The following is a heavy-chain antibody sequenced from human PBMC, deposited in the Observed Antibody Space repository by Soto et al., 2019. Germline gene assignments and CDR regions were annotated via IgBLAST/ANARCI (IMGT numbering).Heavy chain of an antibody. D-gene: IGHD4-17*01. CDR2: ISYDGSNK. CDR1: GFTFSSYA. Sequence: QVQLVESGGGVVQSGRSLRLSCAASGFTFSSYAMDWVRQAPGKGLEWVAHISYDGSNKYYADSVKDRFTISRDNSKNTLSLQKNSLRSGDTAVYYCARYDYGDYAVDYWGQGTLVTVSS. CDR3: ARYDYGDYAVDY. J-gene: IGHJ4*02. V-gene: IGHV3-30-3*01.